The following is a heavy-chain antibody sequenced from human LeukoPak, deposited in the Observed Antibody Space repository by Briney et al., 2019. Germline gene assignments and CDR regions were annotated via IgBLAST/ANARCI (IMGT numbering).Heavy chain of an antibody. V-gene: IGHV3-48*02. CDR1: GFTFSRYR. CDR3: ASSGSYRFDY. J-gene: IGHJ4*02. D-gene: IGHD1-26*01. Sequence: PGGSLRLSCAASGFTFSRYRMHWVRQAPGKGLEWVSHITASGTAMFYADSVKGRFTISRDNAKNSLYLQMNSLRDEDTAVYYCASSGSYRFDYWGQGTLVTVSS. CDR2: ITASGTAM.